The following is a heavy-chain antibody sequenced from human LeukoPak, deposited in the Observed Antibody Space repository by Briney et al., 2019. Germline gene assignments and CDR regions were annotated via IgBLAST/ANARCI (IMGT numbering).Heavy chain of an antibody. CDR3: ARVAGAVAGTEDY. CDR2: ISYDGSNK. V-gene: IGHV3-30-3*01. CDR1: GFTFSSYA. Sequence: GGSLRLSCAASGFTFSSYAMHWVRQAPGKGLEWVAVISYDGSNKYYADSVKGRFTISRDNSKNTLYLQMNSLRAEDTAVYYCARVAGAVAGTEDYWGQGTLVTVSS. J-gene: IGHJ4*02. D-gene: IGHD6-19*01.